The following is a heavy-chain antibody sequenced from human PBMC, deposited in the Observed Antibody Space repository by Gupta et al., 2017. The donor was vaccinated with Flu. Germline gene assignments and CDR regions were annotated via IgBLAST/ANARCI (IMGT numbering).Heavy chain of an antibody. J-gene: IGHJ6*02. CDR3: ARGESEGGYYYGMDV. CDR2: ISSSSSYI. D-gene: IGHD1-26*01. Sequence: QAPGKGLEWVSSISSSSSYIYYADSVKGRFTISRDNAKNSLYLQMNSLRAEDTAVYYCARGESEGGYYYGMDVWGQGTTVTVSS. V-gene: IGHV3-21*01.